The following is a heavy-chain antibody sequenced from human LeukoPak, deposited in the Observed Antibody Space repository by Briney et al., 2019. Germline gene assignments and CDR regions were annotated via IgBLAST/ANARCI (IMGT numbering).Heavy chain of an antibody. J-gene: IGHJ4*02. CDR3: VSAPHTTFDS. D-gene: IGHD1-1*01. Sequence: SETLSLTCTVSGGSISSSTYYWGWVRQPPGKGLEWIGNIYYRGSAYYNPSLKSRVTISFDTSKNHFSLNLNSVTAADTATYYCVSAPHTTFDSWGQGTLVTVSS. CDR1: GGSISSSTYY. CDR2: IYYRGSA. V-gene: IGHV4-39*02.